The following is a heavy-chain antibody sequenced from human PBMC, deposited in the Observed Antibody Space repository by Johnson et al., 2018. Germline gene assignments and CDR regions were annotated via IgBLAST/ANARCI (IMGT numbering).Heavy chain of an antibody. CDR1: GGTFSSYA. Sequence: QVQLVQSGAEVKKPGSSVKVSCKASGGTFSSYAISWVRQAPGQGLEWMGGIIPIFGTANYAQKFQGRVTITADESTSTAYMELSSLRSEDTAVYYCARGPRAASYYYDYGMDVWGQGTTVTVSS. CDR3: ARGPRAASYYYDYGMDV. D-gene: IGHD6-13*01. J-gene: IGHJ6*02. V-gene: IGHV1-69*12. CDR2: IIPIFGTA.